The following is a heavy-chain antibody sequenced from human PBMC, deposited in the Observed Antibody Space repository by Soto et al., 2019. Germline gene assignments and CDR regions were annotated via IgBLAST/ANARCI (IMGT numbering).Heavy chain of an antibody. CDR3: ARHGFGPLHGLVDV. V-gene: IGHV4-59*08. CDR2: INYDGYS. CDR1: GGSITNYY. J-gene: IGHJ6*02. D-gene: IGHD3-10*01. Sequence: QVQLQESGPGLVKPSETLSLTCTVSGGSITNYYCSWFRQPPGKGLEWICYINYDGYSAYNLSLKRRVALSMDASKTQFSLMLESVTATDTAGYYCARHGFGPLHGLVDVWGPGTTVIVSS.